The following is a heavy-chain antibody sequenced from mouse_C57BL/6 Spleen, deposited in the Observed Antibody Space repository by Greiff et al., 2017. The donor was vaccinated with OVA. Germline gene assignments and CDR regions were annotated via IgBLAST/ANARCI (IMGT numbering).Heavy chain of an antibody. CDR3: ITTVDYAMDY. Sequence: QVQLQQPGAELVKPGASVKLSCKASGYTFTSYWMHWVKQRPGQGLEWIGMIHPNSGSTNYNEKFKSKATLTVDKSSSTAYMQISSLTSEDSAVYYCITTVDYAMDYWGQGTSVTVSS. D-gene: IGHD1-1*01. J-gene: IGHJ4*01. CDR1: GYTFTSYW. V-gene: IGHV1-64*01. CDR2: IHPNSGST.